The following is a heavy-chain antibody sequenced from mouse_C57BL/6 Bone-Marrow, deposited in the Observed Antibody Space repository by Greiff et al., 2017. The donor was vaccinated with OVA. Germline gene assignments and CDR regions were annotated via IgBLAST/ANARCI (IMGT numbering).Heavy chain of an antibody. CDR3: AICGYREGDFDV. CDR2: INPNNGGT. J-gene: IGHJ1*03. V-gene: IGHV1-26*01. CDR1: GYTFTDYY. D-gene: IGHD1-3*01. Sequence: VQLQQSGPELVKPGASVKISCKASGYTFTDYYMNWVKQSHGKSLEWIGDINPNNGGTSYNQKFKGKATLTVDKSSSTAYMELSSLTSEDSAVYYCAICGYREGDFDVWGTGTTVTVSS.